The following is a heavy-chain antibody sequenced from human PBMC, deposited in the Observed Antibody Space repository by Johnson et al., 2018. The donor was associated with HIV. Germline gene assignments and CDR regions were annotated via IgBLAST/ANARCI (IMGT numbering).Heavy chain of an antibody. CDR2: ISWNSGNI. CDR3: ARDPTIEASRLTGDFGAFDI. CDR1: GFTVSSNY. Sequence: VQLVESGGGLIQPGGSLRLSCAASGFTVSSNYMHWVRQAPGKGLEWVSGISWNSGNIDYADSVKGRFSISRDNVKNSLYLQMDSLRDEDTAFYYCARDPTIEASRLTGDFGAFDIWGQGTMVIVSS. J-gene: IGHJ3*02. V-gene: IGHV3-9*01. D-gene: IGHD7-27*01.